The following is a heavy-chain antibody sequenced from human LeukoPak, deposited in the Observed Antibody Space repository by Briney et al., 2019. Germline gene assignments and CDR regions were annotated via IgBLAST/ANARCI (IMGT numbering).Heavy chain of an antibody. CDR3: AREVAGPYYYYYYYMDV. D-gene: IGHD6-19*01. CDR1: GGSISSGSYY. Sequence: SETLSLTCTVSGGSISSGSYYWSWIRQPAGKGPEWIGRIYTSGSTNYNPSLKSRVTISVDTSKNQFSLKLSSVTAADTAVYYCAREVAGPYYYYYYYMDVWGKGTTVTISS. CDR2: IYTSGST. J-gene: IGHJ6*03. V-gene: IGHV4-61*02.